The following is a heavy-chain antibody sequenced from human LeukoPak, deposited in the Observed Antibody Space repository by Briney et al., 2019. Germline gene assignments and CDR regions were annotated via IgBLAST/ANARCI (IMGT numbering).Heavy chain of an antibody. CDR2: INHAGTT. CDR1: GGSFTYYY. J-gene: IGHJ4*02. Sequence: SETLSLTCALYGGSFTYYYWSWIRQPPGKGLEWIGEINHAGTTDYNPSLKNRVTISVDTSRNQFSLKMSSVTAADTAVYYCARGAGWYQFWGQGTLVTVSS. CDR3: ARGAGWYQF. D-gene: IGHD6-19*01. V-gene: IGHV4-34*01.